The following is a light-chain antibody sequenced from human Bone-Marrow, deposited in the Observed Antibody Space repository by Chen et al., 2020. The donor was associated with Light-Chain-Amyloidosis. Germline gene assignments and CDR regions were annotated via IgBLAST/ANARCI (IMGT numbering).Light chain of an antibody. J-gene: IGLJ2*01. Sequence: SYELTQPPSVSVSPGQTARITCSGDDLPTKYAYCYQQKPGQAPVLVIHRDTARPSGVSARFSGSSSGTTATLTISGVQAEDEADYHCQSADSSGTYEVIFGGGTKLTVL. V-gene: IGLV3-25*03. CDR1: DLPTKY. CDR3: QSADSSGTYEVI. CDR2: RDT.